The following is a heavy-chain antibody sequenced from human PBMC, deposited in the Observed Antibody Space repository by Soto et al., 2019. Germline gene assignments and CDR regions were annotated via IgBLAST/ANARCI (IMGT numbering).Heavy chain of an antibody. D-gene: IGHD5-18*01. J-gene: IGHJ4*02. Sequence: SETLSLTCTVSGGSISSYYWSRIRQPPGKGLEWIGYMYYGGSTNYNPSLKSRVTVSGDTSKNDFSLKLTSVTAADTAVYYCARSTGYGDYYFDYWGRGTLVTVSS. CDR3: ARSTGYGDYYFDY. CDR2: MYYGGST. CDR1: GGSISSYY. V-gene: IGHV4-59*01.